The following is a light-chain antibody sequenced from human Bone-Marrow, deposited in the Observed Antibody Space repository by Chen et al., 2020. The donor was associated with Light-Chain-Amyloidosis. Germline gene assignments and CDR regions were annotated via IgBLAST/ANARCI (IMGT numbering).Light chain of an antibody. V-gene: IGLV2-14*03. Sequence: QSALTQPASVSGSPGQSITISCTGTRSDIGGYQYVSWYQQHPGEAPKLMIYDVSRRPSGVSTLFSGSKSGNTASLPISGLQAEDEADYYCSSYTPRTTLYVFGTGTKVTVL. J-gene: IGLJ1*01. CDR1: RSDIGGYQY. CDR3: SSYTPRTTLYV. CDR2: DVS.